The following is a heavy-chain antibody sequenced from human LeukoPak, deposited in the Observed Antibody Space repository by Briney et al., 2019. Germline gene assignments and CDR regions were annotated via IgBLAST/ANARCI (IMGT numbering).Heavy chain of an antibody. Sequence: GGSLRLSCAASGFTFSSYAMSWVRQAPGKGLEWVSTINNNGGSTSYADSVKGRFTVSRDNSKNTLYLQMNSLRAEDTAVYYCAKPVTVSSPFDYWGQGTLVSVSS. CDR3: AKPVTVSSPFDY. J-gene: IGHJ4*02. D-gene: IGHD3-10*01. CDR2: INNNGGST. CDR1: GFTFSSYA. V-gene: IGHV3-23*01.